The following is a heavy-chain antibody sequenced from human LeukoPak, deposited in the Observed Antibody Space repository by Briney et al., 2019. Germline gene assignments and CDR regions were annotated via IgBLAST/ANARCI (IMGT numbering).Heavy chain of an antibody. CDR3: AGDRCSGGGCYSFDY. CDR2: ISSGSSYI. CDR1: GFTFSSQS. D-gene: IGHD2-15*01. V-gene: IGHV3-21*01. Sequence: GGLRLSCAASGFTFSSQSMNWVRQAPGEGLERVSSISSGSSYIYYADSMKGRFTISRDNAKNSLYLQMNSLRAEDTAVYYCAGDRCSGGGCYSFDYWGQGTLVTVSS. J-gene: IGHJ4*02.